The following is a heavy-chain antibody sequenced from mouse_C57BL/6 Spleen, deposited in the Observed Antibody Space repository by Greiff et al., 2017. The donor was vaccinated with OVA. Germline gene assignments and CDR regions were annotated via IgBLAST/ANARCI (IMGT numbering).Heavy chain of an antibody. D-gene: IGHD1-1*01. Sequence: VQRVESGPGLVQPSQSLSITCTVSGFSLTSYGVHWVRQSPGKGLEWLGVIWSGGSTDYNAAFISRLSISKDNSKSQVFFKMNSLQADDTAIYYCARKGDYYGSSYGFDYWGQGTTLTVSS. V-gene: IGHV2-2*01. CDR2: IWSGGST. CDR1: GFSLTSYG. J-gene: IGHJ2*01. CDR3: ARKGDYYGSSYGFDY.